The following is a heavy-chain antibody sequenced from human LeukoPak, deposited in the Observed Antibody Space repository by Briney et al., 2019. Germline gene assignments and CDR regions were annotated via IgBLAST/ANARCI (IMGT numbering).Heavy chain of an antibody. CDR2: ISYDGSNK. CDR1: GFTFSSYA. V-gene: IGHV3-30*04. J-gene: IGHJ6*02. Sequence: PGGSLRLSCAASGFTFSSYAMHWVRQAPGKGLEWVAVISYDGSNKYYADSVKGRFTISRDYSKNTLYLQMNSLRAEDTAVYYCARGRIAWEYYYYYGMDVWGQGTTVTVSS. CDR3: ARGRIAWEYYYYYGMDV. D-gene: IGHD1-26*01.